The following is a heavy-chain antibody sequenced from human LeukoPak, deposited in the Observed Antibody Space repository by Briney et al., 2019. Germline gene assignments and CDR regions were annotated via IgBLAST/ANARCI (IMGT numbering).Heavy chain of an antibody. CDR2: IYYSGST. V-gene: IGHV4-59*01. D-gene: IGHD6-19*01. Sequence: SETLSLTCTVSGGSISSYYWSWIRQPPGKGLEWIGYIYYSGSTNYNPSLKSRVTISVDTSKNQFSLKLSSVTAADTAVYYCARGYSSGWYVGFDYWGQGTLVTVSS. CDR1: GGSISSYY. J-gene: IGHJ4*02. CDR3: ARGYSSGWYVGFDY.